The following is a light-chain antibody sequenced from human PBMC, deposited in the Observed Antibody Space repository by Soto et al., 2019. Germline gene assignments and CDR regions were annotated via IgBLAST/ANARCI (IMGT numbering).Light chain of an antibody. V-gene: IGKV3-15*01. CDR1: QSVGSN. Sequence: EIVMTQSPATLSVSPGERATLSCRASQSVGSNLAWYQQKPGQAPRLLIYGASTRATGIPARFSGRGSGTEFTFTISSLQSEDLAVYYCQQYNNWPPWTFGQGTKVEIK. CDR2: GAS. CDR3: QQYNNWPPWT. J-gene: IGKJ1*01.